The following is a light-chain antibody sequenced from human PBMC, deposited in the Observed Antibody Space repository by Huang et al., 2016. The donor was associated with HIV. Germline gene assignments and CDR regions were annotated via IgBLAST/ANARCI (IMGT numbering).Light chain of an antibody. J-gene: IGKJ1*01. CDR3: MQGTHWPGT. Sequence: VVMTQAPLSLPVTLGQPASIFCKSSQSLLSSDGDTFLNWLQQRPGQSPRRLIYQVSIRDSGVPLRFSGSGSGTLFTLRINPVEAEDVAIYYCMQGTHWPGTFGPGTKMDI. V-gene: IGKV2-30*01. CDR2: QVS. CDR1: QSLLSSDGDTF.